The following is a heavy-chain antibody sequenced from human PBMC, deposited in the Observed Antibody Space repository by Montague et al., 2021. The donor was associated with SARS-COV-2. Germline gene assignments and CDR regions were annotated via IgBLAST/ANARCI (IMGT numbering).Heavy chain of an antibody. V-gene: IGHV4-39*01. J-gene: IGHJ6*02. CDR1: GGSIKSNSYY. CDR2: TYNTGST. CDR3: ASLVLWFGTGRGYYYYGTDV. Sequence: SETRSLTCNVSGGSIKSNSYYWGWIRQPSGKGLEWIGSTYNTGSTYYNPSLKSRVSISADSSKNQFSLRLSSVTAADTAVYYCASLVLWFGTGRGYYYYGTDVWGQGTTVTVSS. D-gene: IGHD3-10*01.